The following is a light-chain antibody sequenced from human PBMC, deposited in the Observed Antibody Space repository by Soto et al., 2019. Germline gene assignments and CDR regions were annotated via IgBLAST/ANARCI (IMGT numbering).Light chain of an antibody. CDR1: QSISTN. J-gene: IGKJ5*01. CDR2: GAS. CDR3: QEYNKWPSLN. V-gene: IGKV3-15*01. Sequence: EIVMTQSPATLSLSPGERATLSCRASQSISTNLAWYQQTPGQAPRLLIYGASTRATGIPARFSGSGSGTDFTLTISSLQSEDFAVYYCQEYNKWPSLNFGQGTRLEI.